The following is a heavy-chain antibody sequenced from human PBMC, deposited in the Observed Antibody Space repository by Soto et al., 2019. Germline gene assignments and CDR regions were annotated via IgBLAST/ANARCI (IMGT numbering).Heavy chain of an antibody. Sequence: SVKVSCTASGGTFSNYALSWVRQAPGQGLEWMGGVAPFFGITNYAQKFQGRITISADASTTTAYMELSSLESEDTAVYYCATPTRYYDFWGGYPCFDYWGQGTPVTVSS. CDR1: GGTFSNYA. V-gene: IGHV1-69*13. CDR2: VAPFFGIT. D-gene: IGHD3-3*01. J-gene: IGHJ4*02. CDR3: ATPTRYYDFWGGYPCFDY.